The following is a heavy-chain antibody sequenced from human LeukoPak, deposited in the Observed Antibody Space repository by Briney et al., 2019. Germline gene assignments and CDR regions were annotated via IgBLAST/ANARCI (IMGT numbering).Heavy chain of an antibody. CDR3: AKNAAAGTPDY. D-gene: IGHD6-13*01. CDR2: MRYDGGEK. J-gene: IGHJ4*02. Sequence: PGGSLRLSCVASGFSFSSHGMHWVRQAPGKGLEWVAFMRYDGGEKYFADFVKGRFTISRDDSKSTLYLQMNSLRGDDTAVYYCAKNAAAGTPDYWGQGTLVTVSS. V-gene: IGHV3-30*02. CDR1: GFSFSSHG.